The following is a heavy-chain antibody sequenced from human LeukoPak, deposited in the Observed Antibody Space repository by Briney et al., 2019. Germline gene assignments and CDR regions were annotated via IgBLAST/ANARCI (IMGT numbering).Heavy chain of an antibody. CDR3: ARGRGNYVLPYDY. D-gene: IGHD4-11*01. CDR2: IKPDGSAT. Sequence: GGSLRLSCTAPGLTFRRYWMNWVREAPGKGLEWVANIKPDGSATSYVDSVKGRFTISRDNAKNSLYLQMNSLRDEDTAVYYCARGRGNYVLPYDYWGQGTLVTVSS. CDR1: GLTFRRYW. J-gene: IGHJ4*02. V-gene: IGHV3-7*01.